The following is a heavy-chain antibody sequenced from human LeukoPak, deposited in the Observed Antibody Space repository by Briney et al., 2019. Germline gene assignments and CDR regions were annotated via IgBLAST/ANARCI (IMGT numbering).Heavy chain of an antibody. CDR1: GYTFTSYG. CDR2: ISAYNGNT. J-gene: IGHJ6*03. Sequence: GASVKVSCKASGYTFTSYGISWVRQAPGQGLEWMGWISAYNGNTNYAQKLQGRVTMTTDTSTSTAYMELRSLRSDDTAVYYCARARDSSGYYYYYYYYMDVWGKGTTVTVSS. D-gene: IGHD3-22*01. V-gene: IGHV1-18*01. CDR3: ARARDSSGYYYYYYYYMDV.